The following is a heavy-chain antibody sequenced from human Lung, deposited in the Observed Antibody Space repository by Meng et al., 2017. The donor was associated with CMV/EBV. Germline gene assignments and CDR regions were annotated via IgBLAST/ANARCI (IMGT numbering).Heavy chain of an antibody. CDR3: AKAHEILGSCSLTSCYWGVDY. Sequence: GESXKISCAASGFTFSSFAMHWVRQAPGKGLEWVAVMSYDGGNKYYADSVMGRFTISRDNSKSALYLQMNSLRVEDTAVYYCAKAHEILGSCSLTSCYWGVDYXRQGXLVTVSS. V-gene: IGHV3-30-3*01. CDR1: GFTFSSFA. D-gene: IGHD2-2*01. J-gene: IGHJ4*02. CDR2: MSYDGGNK.